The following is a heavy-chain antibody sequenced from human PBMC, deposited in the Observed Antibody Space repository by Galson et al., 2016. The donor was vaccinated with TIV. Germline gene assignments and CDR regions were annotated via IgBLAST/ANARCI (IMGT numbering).Heavy chain of an antibody. CDR3: AKVITENVYSGMDV. Sequence: SLRLSCAASSFIFSGHAMHWVRQAPGKGLEWVALISYDGNSKYYADSVRGRFTISRDNSKNTLYLQMSSLRAEDTAVYYCAKVITENVYSGMDVWGQGTTVTVSS. J-gene: IGHJ6*02. CDR2: ISYDGNSK. D-gene: IGHD1-20*01. CDR1: SFIFSGHA. V-gene: IGHV3-30-3*01.